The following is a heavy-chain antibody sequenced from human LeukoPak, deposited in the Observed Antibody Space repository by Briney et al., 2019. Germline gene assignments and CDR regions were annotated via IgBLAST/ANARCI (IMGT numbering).Heavy chain of an antibody. CDR2: IRSSGSTI. CDR3: ARDYDFWSGYYSPTRGYFGY. V-gene: IGHV3-11*04. Sequence: PGGSLRLSCAASGFTFSDYYMSWIRQAPGKGLEWVSYIRSSGSTIYYADSVKGRFTISRDNAKNSLYLQMNSLRAEDTAVYYCARDYDFWSGYYSPTRGYFGYWGQGTLVTVSS. CDR1: GFTFSDYY. J-gene: IGHJ4*02. D-gene: IGHD3-3*01.